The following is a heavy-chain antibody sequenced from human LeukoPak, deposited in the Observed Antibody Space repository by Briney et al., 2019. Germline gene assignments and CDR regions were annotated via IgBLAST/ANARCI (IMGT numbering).Heavy chain of an antibody. D-gene: IGHD5-24*01. CDR1: GFTFSDYS. Sequence: GGSLRLSCAASGFTFSDYSMNWVRQAPGKGVEWISYIGIDSGNINYADSVKGRFTISGDKAKNSLYLQMNSLRVEDTAVYSCARDYKYAFDNWGQGTLVTVSS. J-gene: IGHJ4*02. V-gene: IGHV3-48*01. CDR2: IGIDSGNI. CDR3: ARDYKYAFDN.